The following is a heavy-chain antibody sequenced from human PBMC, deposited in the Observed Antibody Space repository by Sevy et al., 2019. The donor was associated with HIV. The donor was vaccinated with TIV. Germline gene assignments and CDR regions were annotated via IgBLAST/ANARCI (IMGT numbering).Heavy chain of an antibody. J-gene: IGHJ6*02. V-gene: IGHV5-51*01. Sequence: GESLKISCEGSGYSFTHYWIAWVRQIPGKGLEWMGIIYPGDSDPTYSPSFQGQVTISAGKSINIAYLQWSRLKASDTAMYYCARLTGYEPYSYYALDVWGQGTTVTVSS. CDR2: IYPGDSDP. D-gene: IGHD5-12*01. CDR1: GYSFTHYW. CDR3: ARLTGYEPYSYYALDV.